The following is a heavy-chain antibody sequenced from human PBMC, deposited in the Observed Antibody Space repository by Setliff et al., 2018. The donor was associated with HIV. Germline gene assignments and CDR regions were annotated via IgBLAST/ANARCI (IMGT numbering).Heavy chain of an antibody. CDR3: ARVTTGTTAGDY. J-gene: IGHJ4*02. V-gene: IGHV3-30*04. CDR1: GFTFSSYT. Sequence: GGSLRLSCAASGFTFSSYTMNWVRQAPGKGLEWVAVMSYDGNSKYYADSVRGRFTVSRDNAKNSLFLQMHSLRAEDTAVYYCARVTTGTTAGDYWGQGTLVTVSS. D-gene: IGHD1-1*01. CDR2: MSYDGNSK.